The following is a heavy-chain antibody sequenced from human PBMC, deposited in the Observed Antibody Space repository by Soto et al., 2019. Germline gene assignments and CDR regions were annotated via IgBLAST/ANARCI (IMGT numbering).Heavy chain of an antibody. CDR3: ATSDGIAVAGDAFDI. Sequence: GESLKISCKGSGYSFTSYWSVWVRQMPGKGLEWMGIIYPGDSDTRYSPSFQGQVTISADKSISTAYLQWSSLKASDTAMYYCATSDGIAVAGDAFDIWGQGTMVTVSS. V-gene: IGHV5-51*01. CDR1: GYSFTSYW. J-gene: IGHJ3*02. D-gene: IGHD6-19*01. CDR2: IYPGDSDT.